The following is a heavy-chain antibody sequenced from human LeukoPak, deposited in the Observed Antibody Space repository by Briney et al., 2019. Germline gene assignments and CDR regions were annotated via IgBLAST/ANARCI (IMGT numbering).Heavy chain of an antibody. CDR2: IYSGGST. Sequence: GGSLRLSCAASGFLFSDYYMTWIRQAPGKGLEWVSVIYSGGSTYYADSVKGRFTISRDNSKNTLYLQMNSLRAEDTAVYYCARDRSYSGSGYYDYWGQGTLVTVSS. CDR3: ARDRSYSGSGYYDY. J-gene: IGHJ4*02. D-gene: IGHD3-22*01. V-gene: IGHV3-53*01. CDR1: GFLFSDYY.